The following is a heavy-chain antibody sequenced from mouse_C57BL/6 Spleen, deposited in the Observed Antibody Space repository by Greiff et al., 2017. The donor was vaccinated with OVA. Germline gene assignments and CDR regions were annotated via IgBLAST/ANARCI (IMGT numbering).Heavy chain of an antibody. CDR3: AIDYYGSGYGY. CDR1: GYTFTSYW. D-gene: IGHD1-1*01. J-gene: IGHJ2*01. CDR2: IHPSDSDT. Sequence: QVQLQQPGAELVKPGASVKVSCKASGYTFTSYWMHWVKQRPGQGLEWIGRIHPSDSDTNYNQKFKGKATLTVDKSSSTAYMQLISLTSDDSAVYYCAIDYYGSGYGYWGQGTTLTVAS. V-gene: IGHV1-74*01.